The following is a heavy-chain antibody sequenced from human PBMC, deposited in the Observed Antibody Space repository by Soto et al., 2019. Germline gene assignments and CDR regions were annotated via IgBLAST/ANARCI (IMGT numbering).Heavy chain of an antibody. V-gene: IGHV3-23*01. CDR3: VRERSGYSYADS. CDR1: GFTFSSYA. J-gene: IGHJ4*02. Sequence: EVQLLESGGGLVQPGGSLRLSCAASGFTFSSYAMSWVRQAPGKGLEWVSAISGSGANTYYADSVKGRFTISRDNSKNTLYRQMNSLRAEDSAMYYCVRERSGYSYADSWGQGTLVTVSS. CDR2: ISGSGANT. D-gene: IGHD5-18*01.